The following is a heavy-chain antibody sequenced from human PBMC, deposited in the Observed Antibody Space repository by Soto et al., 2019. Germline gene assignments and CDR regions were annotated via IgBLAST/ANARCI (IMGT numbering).Heavy chain of an antibody. V-gene: IGHV1-3*03. CDR2: INAGNGNT. J-gene: IGHJ4*02. Sequence: GASVKVSCKASGYTFTGSAMHWVRQAPGQRLEWMGWINAGNGNTKYSYADSVKGRFTISRDNAKNTLFLQMSSLGAEDTAVYYCARDFKDLGWGQGTLVTVSS. CDR3: ARDFKDLG. CDR1: GYTFTGSA.